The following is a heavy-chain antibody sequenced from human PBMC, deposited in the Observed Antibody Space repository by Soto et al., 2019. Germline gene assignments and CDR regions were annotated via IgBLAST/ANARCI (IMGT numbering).Heavy chain of an antibody. J-gene: IGHJ6*03. D-gene: IGHD3-10*01. V-gene: IGHV3-13*01. CDR2: LSYAGDT. CDR3: ANGPHQASGYYYMDV. Sequence: EVQLVESGGGLVQPGGSLRLSCAASGFTLSTYDMHWVRQATGKGLEWVAGLSYAGDTYYPGSVKGRFTVSRESAKNSLYLQMNSLTAGDTAVYYCANGPHQASGYYYMDVWGKGTTVTVSS. CDR1: GFTLSTYD.